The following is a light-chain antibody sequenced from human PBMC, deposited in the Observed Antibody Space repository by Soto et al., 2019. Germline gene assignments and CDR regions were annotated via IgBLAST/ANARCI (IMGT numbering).Light chain of an antibody. CDR2: EVN. V-gene: IGLV2-8*01. Sequence: QSALTQPPSASGSPGQSVAISCTGTSSDVGGYNYVSWYQQHPGKAPKLMIYEVNKRPSGVPDRFSGSKSGNTASLTISWLQAEDEADYYCCSYAHTSRVFGGGTKVTVL. CDR1: SSDVGGYNY. J-gene: IGLJ3*02. CDR3: CSYAHTSRV.